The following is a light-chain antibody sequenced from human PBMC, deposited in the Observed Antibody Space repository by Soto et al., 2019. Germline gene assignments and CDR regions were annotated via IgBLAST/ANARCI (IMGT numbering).Light chain of an antibody. CDR2: AAS. Sequence: DIQMTQSPSSVSASVGDRVTITCRASQDVSNWLAWYQQKPGKAPNLLIYAASTLQSGVPSRFSGSGSGTDFTLTISSLQPEDFATYYCQQANSFPLPFGQGTRLEIK. CDR1: QDVSNW. V-gene: IGKV1-12*01. CDR3: QQANSFPLP. J-gene: IGKJ5*01.